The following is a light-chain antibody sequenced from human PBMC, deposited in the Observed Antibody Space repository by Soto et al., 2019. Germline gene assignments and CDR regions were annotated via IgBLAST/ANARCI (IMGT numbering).Light chain of an antibody. V-gene: IGLV1-40*01. CDR3: QSYDSSWV. CDR1: SSNIGAGYD. Sequence: QTVVTQPPSVSGAPGQRVTISCTGSSSNIGAGYDVHGYQQLPGTAPKLLIYGNSNRPSGVPDRFSGSKSGTSASLAITGLQDEDEADYYCQSYDSSWVFGGGTKLTVL. J-gene: IGLJ3*02. CDR2: GNS.